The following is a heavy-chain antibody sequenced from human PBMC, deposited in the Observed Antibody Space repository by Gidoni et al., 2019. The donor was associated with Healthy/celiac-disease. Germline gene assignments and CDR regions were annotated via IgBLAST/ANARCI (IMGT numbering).Heavy chain of an antibody. J-gene: IGHJ4*02. CDR3: AKGPWYYYDSSGYFYY. Sequence: EVQLVESGGGLVQPGRSLRLSCAASRSTFDASAMHWVRPAPGKGLEWVSGISWNSGSIGYADSVKGRFTISRDNAKNSLYLQMNSLRAEDTALYCCAKGPWYYYDSSGYFYYWGQGTLVTVSS. CDR2: ISWNSGSI. V-gene: IGHV3-9*01. D-gene: IGHD3-22*01. CDR1: RSTFDASA.